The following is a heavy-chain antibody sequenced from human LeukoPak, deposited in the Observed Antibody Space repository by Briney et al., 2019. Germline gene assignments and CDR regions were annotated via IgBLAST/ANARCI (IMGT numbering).Heavy chain of an antibody. Sequence: VVSQRLSCAGSGFTFRSYGKHWVRQAPGKGLEWVAFIRYDGSNKYYADSVKGRYTISRDNSKNTLYLQMKSLRAEDTAVYYCAKGGGYEAQYYYYYLDVWGKGTTVTISS. D-gene: IGHD5-12*01. J-gene: IGHJ6*03. CDR2: IRYDGSNK. V-gene: IGHV3-30*02. CDR3: AKGGGYEAQYYYYYLDV. CDR1: GFTFRSYG.